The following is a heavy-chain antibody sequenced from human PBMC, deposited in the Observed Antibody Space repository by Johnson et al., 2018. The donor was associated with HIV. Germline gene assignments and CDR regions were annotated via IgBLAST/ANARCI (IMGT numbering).Heavy chain of an antibody. CDR2: IKQDGSEK. CDR3: AKGDTVVGAKYAFDF. CDR1: GFTFSNAW. J-gene: IGHJ3*01. D-gene: IGHD1-26*01. Sequence: MLLVESGGGLVQPGGSLRLSCAASGFTFSNAWMSWVRQAPGKGLEWVANIKQDGSEKYYVDSVKGRFTISRDNAKNSLYLQMNSLRAEDTAVYYCAKGDTVVGAKYAFDFWGQGTMVTVSS. V-gene: IGHV3-7*01.